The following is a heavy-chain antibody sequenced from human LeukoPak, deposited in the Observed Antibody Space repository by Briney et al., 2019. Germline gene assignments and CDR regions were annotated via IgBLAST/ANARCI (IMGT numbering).Heavy chain of an antibody. CDR3: AKDGFRAAAGTGYGDY. Sequence: GGSLRLSCAASGFTFSSYWMSWVRQAPGKGLEWVANIKQDGSEKYYVDSVKGRFTISRDNAKNSLYLQMNSLRAEDTAVYYCAKDGFRAAAGTGYGDYWGQGTLVTVSS. J-gene: IGHJ4*02. CDR2: IKQDGSEK. CDR1: GFTFSSYW. D-gene: IGHD6-13*01. V-gene: IGHV3-7*01.